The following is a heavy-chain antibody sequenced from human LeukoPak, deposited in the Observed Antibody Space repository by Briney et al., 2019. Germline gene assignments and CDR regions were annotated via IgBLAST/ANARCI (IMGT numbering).Heavy chain of an antibody. CDR3: ARDGGYCSGGSCYPFDY. CDR2: IFHSGST. D-gene: IGHD2-15*01. V-gene: IGHV4-39*07. J-gene: IGHJ4*02. CDR1: GDSIFSTTYY. Sequence: SETLSLTCTVSGDSIFSTTYYWGWIRQPPGKGLEWIGSIFHSGSTYYNPSLKSRVTMSVDTSKNQFSLNLSSVTAADTAVYYCARDGGYCSGGSCYPFDYWGQGTPVIVSS.